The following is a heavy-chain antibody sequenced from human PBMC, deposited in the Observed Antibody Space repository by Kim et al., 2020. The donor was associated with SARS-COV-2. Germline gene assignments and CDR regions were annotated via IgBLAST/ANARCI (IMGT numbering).Heavy chain of an antibody. D-gene: IGHD3-22*01. Sequence: GGSLRLSCAASGFTFSSYGMHWVRQAPGKGLEWVAVIWYDGSNKYYADSVKGRFTISRDNSKNTLYLQMNSLRAEDTAVYYCARDYYDSSGYSSAGYWGQGTLVTVSS. V-gene: IGHV3-33*01. CDR1: GFTFSSYG. J-gene: IGHJ4*02. CDR3: ARDYYDSSGYSSAGY. CDR2: IWYDGSNK.